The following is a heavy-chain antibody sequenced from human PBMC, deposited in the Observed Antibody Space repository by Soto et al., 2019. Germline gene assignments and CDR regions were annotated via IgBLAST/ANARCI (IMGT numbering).Heavy chain of an antibody. J-gene: IGHJ4*02. D-gene: IGHD1-26*01. V-gene: IGHV3-23*01. Sequence: EVRLLESGGGLVQPGGSLRLSCTASGLTFSDYAMNWVRQAPGRGLEWVSAIRGDSKTSSYADSVKGRFTIARDNSKNTIYPLMPGLRAVDTDVYYCVKDSTWAEGWELRPALDYWGQGTLVIASS. CDR2: IRGDSKTS. CDR1: GLTFSDYA. CDR3: VKDSTWAEGWELRPALDY.